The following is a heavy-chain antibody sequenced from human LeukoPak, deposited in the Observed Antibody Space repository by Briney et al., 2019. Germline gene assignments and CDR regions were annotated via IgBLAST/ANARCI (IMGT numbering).Heavy chain of an antibody. V-gene: IGHV1-58*01. CDR1: GFTFTSSA. CDR3: AILVGATGQVDY. CDR2: IVVGSGNT. Sequence: GASVKVSCKASGFTFTSSAVQWVRQARGQRIEWTGWIVVGSGNTNYAQKFQERVTITRDMSTSTAYMELSSLRSEDTAVYYCAILVGATGQVDYWGQGTLVTVSS. D-gene: IGHD1-26*01. J-gene: IGHJ4*02.